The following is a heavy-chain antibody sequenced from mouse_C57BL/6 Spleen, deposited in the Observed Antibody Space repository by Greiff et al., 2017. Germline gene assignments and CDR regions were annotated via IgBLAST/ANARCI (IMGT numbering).Heavy chain of an antibody. Sequence: EVKLQESGPELVKPGASVKIPCKASGYTFTDYNMDWVKQSHGKSLEWIGDINPNNGGTIYNQKFKGKATLTVDKSSSTAYMELRSLTSEDTAVYYCARRGYPRYFDVWGTGTTVTVSS. J-gene: IGHJ1*03. CDR2: INPNNGGT. V-gene: IGHV1-18*01. CDR1: GYTFTDYN. D-gene: IGHD2-14*01. CDR3: ARRGYPRYFDV.